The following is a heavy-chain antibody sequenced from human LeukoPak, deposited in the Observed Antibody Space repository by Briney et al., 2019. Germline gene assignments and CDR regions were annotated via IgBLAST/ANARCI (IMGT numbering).Heavy chain of an antibody. CDR3: ARTPDYDFWSGSSLHFDY. CDR2: IYYSGST. Sequence: SETLSLTCTVSGGSISSGDYYWSWIRQPPGKGLEWIGYIYYSGSTYYNPSLKSRVTISVDTSKNQFSLKLSSVTAADTAVYYCARTPDYDFWSGSSLHFDYWGQGTLVTVSS. D-gene: IGHD3-3*01. CDR1: GGSISSGDYY. J-gene: IGHJ4*02. V-gene: IGHV4-30-4*01.